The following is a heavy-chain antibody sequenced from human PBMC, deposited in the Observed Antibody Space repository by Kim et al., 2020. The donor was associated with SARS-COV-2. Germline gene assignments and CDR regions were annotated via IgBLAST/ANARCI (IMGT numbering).Heavy chain of an antibody. D-gene: IGHD4-17*01. CDR3: AHGDSQGRYYYYYMDV. V-gene: IGHV1-69*04. J-gene: IGHJ6*03. CDR1: GGTFSSYA. Sequence: SVKVSCKASGGTFSSYAISWVRQAPGQGLEWMGRIIPIFGIANYAQKFQGRVTITADKSTSTAYMELSSLRSEDTAVYYCAHGDSQGRYYYYYMDVWGKGTTVTVSS. CDR2: IIPIFGIA.